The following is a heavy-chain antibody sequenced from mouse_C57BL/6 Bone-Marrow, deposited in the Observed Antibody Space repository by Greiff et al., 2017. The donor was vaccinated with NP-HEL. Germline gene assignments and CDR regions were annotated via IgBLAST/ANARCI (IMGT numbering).Heavy chain of an antibody. D-gene: IGHD2-4*01. J-gene: IGHJ4*01. V-gene: IGHV7-3*01. Sequence: EVKLVESGGGLVQPGGSLSLSCAASGFTFTDHNMSWVRQPPGRALEWLGFIRNKVNGYTTENSPSVKGRFTISRDKSQSILYLQMNALRAEDSATYYCARSIYYDYADDPFYAMDYWGQGTSVTVSS. CDR3: ARSIYYDYADDPFYAMDY. CDR1: GFTFTDHN. CDR2: IRNKVNGYTT.